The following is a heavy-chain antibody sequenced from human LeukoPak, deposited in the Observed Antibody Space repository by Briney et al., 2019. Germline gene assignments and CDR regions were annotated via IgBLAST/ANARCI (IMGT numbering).Heavy chain of an antibody. Sequence: ASVKVSCKASGYTFTSHGISWVRQAPGQGLEWMRWISAYNGNTNYAQKLQGRVTMTTDTSTSTAYIEVRSLRSDDTAVYYCARDEEGFDYWGQGTLVTVSS. CDR3: ARDEEGFDY. J-gene: IGHJ4*02. V-gene: IGHV1-18*01. CDR1: GYTFTSHG. CDR2: ISAYNGNT.